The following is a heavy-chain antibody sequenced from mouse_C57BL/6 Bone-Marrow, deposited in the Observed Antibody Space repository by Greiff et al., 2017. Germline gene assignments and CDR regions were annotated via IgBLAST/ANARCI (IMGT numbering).Heavy chain of an antibody. D-gene: IGHD1-1*01. CDR2: IYTRSGNT. Sequence: VQLQESGAELARPGASVKLSCKASGYTFTSYGISWVKQRTGQGLEWIGEIYTRSGNTYYNEKFKGKATLTADKSYSTAYMELRSLTSEDSAVYYCARSFITTVVATGEYAMDYWGQGTSVTVSS. CDR3: ARSFITTVVATGEYAMDY. J-gene: IGHJ4*01. CDR1: GYTFTSYG. V-gene: IGHV1-81*01.